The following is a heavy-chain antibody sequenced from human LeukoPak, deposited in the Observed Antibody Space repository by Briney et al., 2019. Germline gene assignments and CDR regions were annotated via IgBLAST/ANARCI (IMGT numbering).Heavy chain of an antibody. V-gene: IGHV4-34*01. D-gene: IGHD3-10*01. CDR3: ARESPGLLWFGELFIDI. CDR1: GGSFSGYY. CDR2: INHSGST. Sequence: SETLSLTCAVYGGSFSGYYWSWIRQPPGKGLEWIGEINHSGSTNYNPSLKSRVTISVDTSKTQFSLKLSSVTAADTAVDYCARESPGLLWFGELFIDIWGQGTMVTVSS. J-gene: IGHJ3*02.